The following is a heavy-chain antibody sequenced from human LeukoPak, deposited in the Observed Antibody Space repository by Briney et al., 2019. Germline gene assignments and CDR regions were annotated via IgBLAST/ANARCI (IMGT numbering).Heavy chain of an antibody. J-gene: IGHJ4*02. D-gene: IGHD3-22*01. CDR3: ARRGSYYYDSSGYYAFDY. Sequence: SETLSLTCTVSGGSISRYYWSWIRQPAGKRLECIGHIYISGSTNYNPSLKSRVTMSVDTSKNQFSLKLSSETAADTAVYYCARRGSYYYDSSGYYAFDYWGQGTLVTVSS. CDR2: IYISGST. CDR1: GGSISRYY. V-gene: IGHV4-4*07.